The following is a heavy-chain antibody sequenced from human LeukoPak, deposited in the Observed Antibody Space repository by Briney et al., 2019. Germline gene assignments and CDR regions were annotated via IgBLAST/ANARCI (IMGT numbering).Heavy chain of an antibody. CDR3: ASKRWVVTARVAYFDL. D-gene: IGHD2-21*02. J-gene: IGHJ2*01. V-gene: IGHV4-39*07. Sequence: PSETLSLTCTVSGGSISSSSYYWGWIRQPPGKGLEWIGSIYHSGSTYYNPSLKSRVTISVDTSKNQFSLKLSSVTAADTAVYYCASKRWVVTARVAYFDLWGRGTLVTVSS. CDR2: IYHSGST. CDR1: GGSISSSSYY.